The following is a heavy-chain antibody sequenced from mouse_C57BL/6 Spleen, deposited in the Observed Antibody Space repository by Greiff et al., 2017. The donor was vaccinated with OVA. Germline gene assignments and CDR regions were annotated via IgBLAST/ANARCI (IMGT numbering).Heavy chain of an antibody. CDR3: ARHEDDYSNYGYAMDY. CDR2: FYPGSGSI. V-gene: IGHV1-62-2*01. D-gene: IGHD2-5*01. Sequence: QVHVKQSGAELVKPGASVKLSCKASGYTFTEYTIHWVKQRSGQGLEWIGWFYPGSGSIKYNEKFKDKATLTADKSSSTVYMELSRLTSEDSAVYFCARHEDDYSNYGYAMDYWGQGTSVTVSS. J-gene: IGHJ4*01. CDR1: GYTFTEYT.